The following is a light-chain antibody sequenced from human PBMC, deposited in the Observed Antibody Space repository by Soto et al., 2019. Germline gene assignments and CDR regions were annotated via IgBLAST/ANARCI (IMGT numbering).Light chain of an antibody. Sequence: QSALTQPASVSGSPGQSIAISCTGTSSDVGGYNYVSWFQQHPGKAPKLMIYDVINRPSGVSDRFSGSKSGNTASLTISGLQAEDEADYYCSSYTSTSPNWVFGGGTQLTVL. CDR1: SSDVGGYNY. J-gene: IGLJ3*02. CDR2: DVI. V-gene: IGLV2-14*01. CDR3: SSYTSTSPNWV.